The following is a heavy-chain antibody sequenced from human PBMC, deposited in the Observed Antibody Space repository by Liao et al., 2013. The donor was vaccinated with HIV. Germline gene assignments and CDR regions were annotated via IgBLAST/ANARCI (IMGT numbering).Heavy chain of an antibody. D-gene: IGHD4-11*01. CDR2: IYYSGST. V-gene: IGHV4-61*08. Sequence: QVQLQESGPGLVKPSQTLSLTCTVSGGSINSGDYYWSWIRQAPGKGLEWIGYIYYSGSTTYNPSLKSRVTISVDMSKNQFSLKLSSVTAADTAVYYCARVASNYVFDYWGQGT. CDR3: ARVASNYVFDY. CDR1: GGSINSGDYY. J-gene: IGHJ4*02.